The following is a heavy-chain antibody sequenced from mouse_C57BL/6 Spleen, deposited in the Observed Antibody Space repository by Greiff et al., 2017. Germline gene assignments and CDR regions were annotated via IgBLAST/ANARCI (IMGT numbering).Heavy chain of an antibody. CDR3: ARDGYCGSRGSPGGADV. J-gene: IGHJ1*03. D-gene: IGHD1-1*01. CDR2: IDPNSGGT. V-gene: IGHV1-72*01. CDR1: GYTFTSYW. Sequence: QVHVKQPGAELVKPGASVKLSCKASGYTFTSYWMHWVKQRPGRGLEWIGRIDPNSGGTKYNEKFKSKATLTVDKPSSTAYMQLSSLTSEDSAVYYGARDGYCGSRGSPGGADVWGTGTTVTVSS.